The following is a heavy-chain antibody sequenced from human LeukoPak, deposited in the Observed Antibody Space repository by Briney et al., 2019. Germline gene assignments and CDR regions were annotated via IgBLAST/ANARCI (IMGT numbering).Heavy chain of an antibody. CDR1: GFTFSSYW. V-gene: IGHV3-7*01. CDR2: IKEDGSEK. CDR3: ARRFIAAAFFDH. J-gene: IGHJ4*02. D-gene: IGHD6-13*01. Sequence: GGSLRLSCAASGFTFSSYWMSWVRQAPGKGLEGVANIKEDGSEKYYVDSVRGRFTLSRDNAKNSLYLQMNSLRAEDTAVYYCARRFIAAAFFDHWGQGTLVAVPS.